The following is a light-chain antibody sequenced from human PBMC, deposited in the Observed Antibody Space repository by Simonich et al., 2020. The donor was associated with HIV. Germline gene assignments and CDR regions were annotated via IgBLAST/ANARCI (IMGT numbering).Light chain of an antibody. CDR2: LGS. CDR3: MQALQTPFT. CDR1: QSLLHSNGHNY. J-gene: IGKJ3*01. Sequence: DIVMTQSPLSLPVTPGEPASISCRSSQSLLHSNGHNYLDWYLQKPGQSPQLLIYLGSNRASGVPDRCSGSGSGTDFTLKISRVEAEDVGVYYCMQALQTPFTFGPGTKVDIK. V-gene: IGKV2-28*01.